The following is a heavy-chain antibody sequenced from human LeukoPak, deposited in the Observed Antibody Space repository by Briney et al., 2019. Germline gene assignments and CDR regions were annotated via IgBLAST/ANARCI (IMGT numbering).Heavy chain of an antibody. Sequence: SVKVSCKSSGGTFSSYAISWVRQAPGQGLEWMGGIIPIFGTANYAQKFQGRVTITADESTSTAYMELSSLRSEDTAVYYCARERGIVGADRAFDIWGQGTMVTVSS. V-gene: IGHV1-69*13. CDR2: IIPIFGTA. CDR1: GGTFSSYA. D-gene: IGHD1-26*01. J-gene: IGHJ3*02. CDR3: ARERGIVGADRAFDI.